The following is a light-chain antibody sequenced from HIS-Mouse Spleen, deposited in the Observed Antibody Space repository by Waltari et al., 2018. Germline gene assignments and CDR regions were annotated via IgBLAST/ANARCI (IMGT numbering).Light chain of an antibody. CDR1: QSVLYSSNNKNY. V-gene: IGKV4-1*01. Sequence: DIVMTQSPDSLALSLGERANITFNSSQSVLYSSNNKNYLAWYQQKPGQPPKLLIYWASTRESGVPARFSGSGSGTDFTLTISSLQAEDVAVYYCEQYYSTPFTFGPGTKVDIK. J-gene: IGKJ3*01. CDR3: EQYYSTPFT. CDR2: WAS.